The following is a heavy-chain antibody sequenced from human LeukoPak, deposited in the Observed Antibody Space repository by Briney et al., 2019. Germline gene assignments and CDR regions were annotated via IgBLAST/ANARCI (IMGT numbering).Heavy chain of an antibody. CDR3: ARDSWYYDSSGYHGNWFDP. Sequence: KASETLSLTCTVSGGSISSGGYYWSWIRQHPGKGLEWIGYIYYSGSTYYNPPLKSRITISVDTSKNQFSLKLSSVTAADTAVYYCARDSWYYDSSGYHGNWFDPWGQGTLVTVSS. D-gene: IGHD3-22*01. J-gene: IGHJ5*02. CDR1: GGSISSGGYY. V-gene: IGHV4-31*03. CDR2: IYYSGST.